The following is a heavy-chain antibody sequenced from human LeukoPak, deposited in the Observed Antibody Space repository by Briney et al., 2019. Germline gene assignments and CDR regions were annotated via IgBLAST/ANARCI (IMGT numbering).Heavy chain of an antibody. CDR2: IKQDGSEK. Sequence: PGGSLRLSCAASGFTFSSYWMSWVRQAPGKGLEWVANIKQDGSEKYYVDSVKGRFTNSRDNAKNSLYLQMNSLRAEDTAVYYCARGYTSPWDRAFDIWGQGTMVTVSS. CDR1: GFTFSSYW. V-gene: IGHV3-7*01. CDR3: ARGYTSPWDRAFDI. D-gene: IGHD6-19*01. J-gene: IGHJ3*02.